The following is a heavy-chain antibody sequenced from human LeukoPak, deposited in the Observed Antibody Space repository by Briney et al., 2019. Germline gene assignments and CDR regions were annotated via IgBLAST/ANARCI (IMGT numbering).Heavy chain of an antibody. V-gene: IGHV4-4*07. D-gene: IGHD5-18*01. CDR1: GVTISSYD. CDR2: IYTSGST. CDR3: AREQGQLPNFDY. Sequence: SETLSLTCTVSGVTISSYDWSWIRQPAGKGLEWIGRIYTSGSTNYNPSLKGRVTISVDKSKNQFSLKLSSVTAADTAVYYCAREQGQLPNFDYWGQGTLVTVSS. J-gene: IGHJ4*02.